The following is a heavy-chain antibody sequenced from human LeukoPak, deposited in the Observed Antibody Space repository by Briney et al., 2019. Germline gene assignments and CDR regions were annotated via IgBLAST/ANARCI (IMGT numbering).Heavy chain of an antibody. V-gene: IGHV3-23*01. CDR1: GFTFSRYA. Sequence: TGGSLRLSGAASGFTFSRYAMSWVRQAPGKGLEWVSDISGSGGTTYYADSVKGRFTISRDNSKNTLYLQMNSLRAEDTAVYYCAKAPSSGSYYCFDYWGQGTLVTVSS. J-gene: IGHJ4*02. CDR3: AKAPSSGSYYCFDY. D-gene: IGHD1-26*01. CDR2: ISGSGGTT.